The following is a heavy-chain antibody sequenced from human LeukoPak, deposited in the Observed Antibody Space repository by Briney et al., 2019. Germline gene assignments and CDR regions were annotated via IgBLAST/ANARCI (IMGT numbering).Heavy chain of an antibody. CDR3: AAVIAAAAYYYYYGMDV. CDR2: FDPEDGET. Sequence: GASVKVSCKVSGYTLTELSMHWVRQAPGKGHEWMGGFDPEDGETIYAQKFQGRVTMTEDTSTDTAYMELSSLRSEDTAVYYCAAVIAAAAYYYYYGMDVWGQGTTVTVSS. D-gene: IGHD6-13*01. V-gene: IGHV1-24*01. J-gene: IGHJ6*02. CDR1: GYTLTELS.